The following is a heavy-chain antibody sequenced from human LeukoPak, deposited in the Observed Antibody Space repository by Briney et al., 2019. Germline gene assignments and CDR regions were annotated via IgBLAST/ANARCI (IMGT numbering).Heavy chain of an antibody. J-gene: IGHJ4*02. V-gene: IGHV4-59*01. CDR3: ARLQQLVYPFDY. CDR2: IYYSGST. CDR1: GGSISSYY. D-gene: IGHD6-13*01. Sequence: PSETLSLTCTVSGGSISSYYWSWIRQPPGKGLEWIGYIYYSGSTNYNPSLKSRVTISVDTSKNQFSLKLSSVTAADTAVYYCARLQQLVYPFDYWGQGTLVTVSS.